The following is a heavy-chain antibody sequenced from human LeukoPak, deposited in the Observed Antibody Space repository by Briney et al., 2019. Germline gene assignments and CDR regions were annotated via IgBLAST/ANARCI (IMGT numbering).Heavy chain of an antibody. CDR1: GGSISSSSYY. V-gene: IGHV4-39*01. J-gene: IGHJ5*02. Sequence: PWETLSLTCTVSGGSISSSSYYWGWIRQPPGKGLEWIGSIYYSGSTYYNPSLKSRVTISVDTSKNQFSLKLSSVTAADTAVYYCARLKSLTISVDPWGQGTLVTVSS. CDR3: ARLKSLTISVDP. D-gene: IGHD3-9*01. CDR2: IYYSGST.